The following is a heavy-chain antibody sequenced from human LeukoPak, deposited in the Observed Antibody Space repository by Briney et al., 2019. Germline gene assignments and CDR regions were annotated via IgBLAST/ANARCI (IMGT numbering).Heavy chain of an antibody. D-gene: IGHD6-13*01. V-gene: IGHV4-34*01. CDR1: GGSFSCYY. J-gene: IGHJ6*03. CDR2: INHSGST. Sequence: SETLSLTCAVYGGSFSCYYWSWIRQPPGKGLEWIGEINHSGSTNYNPSLKSRVTISVDTSKNQFSLKLSSVTAADTAVYYCARAPALIAAAANYYMDVWGKGTTVTVSS. CDR3: ARAPALIAAAANYYMDV.